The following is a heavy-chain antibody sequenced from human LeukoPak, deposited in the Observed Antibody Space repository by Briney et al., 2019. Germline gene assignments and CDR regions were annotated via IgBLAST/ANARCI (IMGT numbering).Heavy chain of an antibody. J-gene: IGHJ6*03. CDR2: IYTSGST. CDR1: GGSISSGSYY. CDR3: ARDPPLYSGAFYMDV. Sequence: SETLSLTCTVSGGSISSGSYYWSWIRQPAGKGLEWIGRIYTSGSTNYNPSLKSRVTISVDTSKNQFSLKLSSVTAADTAVYYCARDPPLYSGAFYMDVWGKGTTVTISS. D-gene: IGHD5-12*01. V-gene: IGHV4-61*02.